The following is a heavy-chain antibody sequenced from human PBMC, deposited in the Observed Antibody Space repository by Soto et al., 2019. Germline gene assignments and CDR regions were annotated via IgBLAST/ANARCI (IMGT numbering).Heavy chain of an antibody. Sequence: QVQVMQSGAEVKKPGDSVQVSCTTSGYIFSDYGINWVRQAAGQGLEWMGWISGYSGNANLAQKFQGRVTMTTDKSTRTAYMKLRRLRSDDTAVYYCAKRTSGTTWGESDYWGQGTLVTVSS. J-gene: IGHJ4*02. CDR3: AKRTSGTTWGESDY. CDR1: GYIFSDYG. V-gene: IGHV1-18*04. CDR2: ISGYSGNA. D-gene: IGHD4-17*01.